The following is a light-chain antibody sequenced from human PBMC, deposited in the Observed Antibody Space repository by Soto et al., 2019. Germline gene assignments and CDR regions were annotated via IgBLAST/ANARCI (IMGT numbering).Light chain of an antibody. Sequence: DIHMTQAPSTLSASVGDRVTITCRASRSINAWLAWYQQKPGKAPKLLIYDVSTLASGVPSRFSGSASGTEFTLTISNLESEDFASYYCQQYHRYSTFGQGTRVDIK. CDR1: RSINAW. J-gene: IGKJ1*01. V-gene: IGKV1-5*01. CDR3: QQYHRYST. CDR2: DVS.